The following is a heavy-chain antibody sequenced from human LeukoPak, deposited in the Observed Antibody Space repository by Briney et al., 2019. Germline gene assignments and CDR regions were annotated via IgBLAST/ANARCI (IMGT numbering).Heavy chain of an antibody. CDR2: IRYDGTHI. CDR3: ARDHLAPYFASYSSSSGTFDY. CDR1: GFTFNNYG. J-gene: IGHJ4*02. D-gene: IGHD6-6*01. Sequence: GGSLRLSCAASGFTFNNYGIHWVRQAPGKGLDWVSFIRYDGTHIYYADSVKGRFTVSRDNPKDTLYLQMNSLRPEDTAVYYCARDHLAPYFASYSSSSGTFDYWGQGTLVTVSS. V-gene: IGHV3-30*02.